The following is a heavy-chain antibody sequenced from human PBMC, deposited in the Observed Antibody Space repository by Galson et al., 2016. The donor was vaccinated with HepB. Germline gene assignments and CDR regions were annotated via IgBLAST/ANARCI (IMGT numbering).Heavy chain of an antibody. D-gene: IGHD5-12*01. J-gene: IGHJ6*04. V-gene: IGHV3-21*01. Sequence: SLRLSCAGSGFIFSTHSMAWVRQAPGKGLEWVSLISSGSTYIYYADSVRGRFTISRDNAENSLYLQMNTLRADDTAVYYCARASGGGYDWDYYYGMDVWGKGTTVTVSS. CDR3: ARASGGGYDWDYYYGMDV. CDR1: GFIFSTHS. CDR2: ISSGSTYI.